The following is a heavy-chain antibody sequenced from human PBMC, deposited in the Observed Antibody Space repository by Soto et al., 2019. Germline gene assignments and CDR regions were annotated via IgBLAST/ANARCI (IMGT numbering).Heavy chain of an antibody. D-gene: IGHD3-3*01. Sequence: SVSNAWMNWVRQAPGKGLEWVGRIKSKTDGGTTDYAAPVKGRFTISRDDSKNTLYLQMNSLKTEDTAVYYCTTDPGLRTIFGPERVDPWGQGTLVTVSS. CDR2: IKSKTDGGTT. CDR3: TTDPGLRTIFGPERVDP. J-gene: IGHJ5*02. V-gene: IGHV3-15*07. CDR1: SVSNAW.